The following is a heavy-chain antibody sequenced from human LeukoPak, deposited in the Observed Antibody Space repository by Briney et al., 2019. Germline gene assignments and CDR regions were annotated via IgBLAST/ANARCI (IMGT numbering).Heavy chain of an antibody. V-gene: IGHV6-1*01. J-gene: IGHJ4*02. D-gene: IGHD3-10*01. Sequence: SQTLSLTCAISGDSVSSNTAAWNWIRQSPSRGLEWLGRTYFTSKWYTDYAASVGGRITINPDTSKNQFSLQLNSVTPEDTAVYYCAREYYYGSGSYYSFDYWGQGTLVTVSS. CDR3: AREYYYGSGSYYSFDY. CDR2: TYFTSKWYT. CDR1: GDSVSSNTAA.